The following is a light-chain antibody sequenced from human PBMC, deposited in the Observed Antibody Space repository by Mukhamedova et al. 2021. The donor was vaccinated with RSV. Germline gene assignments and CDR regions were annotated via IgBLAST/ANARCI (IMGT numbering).Light chain of an antibody. CDR3: SSYTTSDAFL. CDR1: SSDVGGYNY. V-gene: IGLV2-14*01. Sequence: ITISCTGSSSDVGGYNYVSWYQQHPGKAPKLMIYAVSNRPSGVSHRFSGSKSGNTASLTISGLQAEDEADYYCSSYTTSDAFLFG. CDR2: AVS. J-gene: IGLJ2*01.